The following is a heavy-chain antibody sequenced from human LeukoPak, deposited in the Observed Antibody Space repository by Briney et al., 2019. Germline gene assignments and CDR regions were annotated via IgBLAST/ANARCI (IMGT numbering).Heavy chain of an antibody. V-gene: IGHV1-2*02. Sequence: ASVKVSCKASGYTFTGYYMHWVRQAPGQGLEWMGWINPNSGGTNYAQKFQGRVTMTRDTSISTAYMELSRLRSDDTAVYYCARGYCSSTSCYLCFDYWGQGTLVTVSS. CDR3: ARGYCSSTSCYLCFDY. D-gene: IGHD2-2*01. J-gene: IGHJ4*02. CDR1: GYTFTGYY. CDR2: INPNSGGT.